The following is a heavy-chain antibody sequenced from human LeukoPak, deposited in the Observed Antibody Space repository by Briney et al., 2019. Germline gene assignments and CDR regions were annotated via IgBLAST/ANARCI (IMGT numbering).Heavy chain of an antibody. CDR2: IRYDGSNK. CDR3: AKDRAVAGTRRTSYYFDY. J-gene: IGHJ4*02. Sequence: PGGSLRLSCAASGFTFSSYGMHWVRQAPGKGLEWVAFIRYDGSNKYYADSVKGRFTISRDNSKNTLYLQMNSLRAEDTAVYYCAKDRAVAGTRRTSYYFDYWGQGTLVTVSS. CDR1: GFTFSSYG. V-gene: IGHV3-30*02. D-gene: IGHD6-19*01.